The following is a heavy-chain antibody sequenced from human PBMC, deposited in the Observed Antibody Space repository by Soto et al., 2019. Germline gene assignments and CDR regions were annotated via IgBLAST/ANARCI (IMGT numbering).Heavy chain of an antibody. CDR3: ARGATRGYSYGHSDF. Sequence: EVQLVESGGGLVEPGGSLTLSCAASGFRFTSYTMDWVRQAPGQGLQWVSSIDITGNYIYYADSVKGRFAISRDNAQNSLYLHTNSLRAEDTAVYYCARGATRGYSYGHSDFWGQGTLVTVSS. J-gene: IGHJ4*02. CDR1: GFRFTSYT. CDR2: IDITGNYI. V-gene: IGHV3-21*02. D-gene: IGHD5-18*01.